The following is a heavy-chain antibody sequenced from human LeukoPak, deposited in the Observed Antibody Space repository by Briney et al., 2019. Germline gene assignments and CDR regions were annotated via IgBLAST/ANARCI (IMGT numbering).Heavy chain of an antibody. J-gene: IGHJ4*02. Sequence: PSETLSLTCTVSGGSISGYYWSWIRQPPGKGLEWIGYVYYSGSTNYNPFLKSRVTISVDTSKNQFSLKLNSVTAADTAVYYCARYGGSPSNYFDYWGQGTLVTVSS. V-gene: IGHV4-59*08. CDR3: ARYGGSPSNYFDY. CDR1: GGSISGYY. CDR2: VYYSGST. D-gene: IGHD1-26*01.